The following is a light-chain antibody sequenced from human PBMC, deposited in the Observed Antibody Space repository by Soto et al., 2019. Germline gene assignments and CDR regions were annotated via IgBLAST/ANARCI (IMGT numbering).Light chain of an antibody. CDR3: QHYNSFWT. J-gene: IGKJ1*01. CDR2: DAF. V-gene: IGKV1-5*01. CDR1: QSISTW. Sequence: DIQMTQSPSTLSASVGDRVTITCRASQSISTWLAWYQQKPGKAPKLLIYDAFYLERGVPSRFSGSGSGTEFTLTISSLKADYLATCDCQHYNSFWTFGQGPKAEI.